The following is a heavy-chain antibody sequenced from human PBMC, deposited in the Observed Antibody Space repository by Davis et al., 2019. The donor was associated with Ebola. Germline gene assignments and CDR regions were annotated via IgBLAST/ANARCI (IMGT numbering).Heavy chain of an antibody. CDR3: ARANTGMVPPEIDQ. D-gene: IGHD5-18*01. V-gene: IGHV4-59*01. J-gene: IGHJ4*02. CDR2: IFYSGST. Sequence: SETLSLTCTVSGGSISSYYWSWIRQAPGKGLEWIGDIFYSGSTNYNPSLKSRLTITIDTSKNQFSLKLSSVTAADTAVYYCARANTGMVPPEIDQWGPGTMVTVSS. CDR1: GGSISSYY.